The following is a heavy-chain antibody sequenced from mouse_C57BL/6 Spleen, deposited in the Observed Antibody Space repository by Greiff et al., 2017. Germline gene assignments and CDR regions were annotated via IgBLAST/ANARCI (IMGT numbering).Heavy chain of an antibody. CDR3: TCYYGSSACDY. Sequence: EVQLQQSGTVLARPGASVKMSCKASGYTFTSYWMHWVKQRPGQGLEWIGAIYPGHSDTSYNQKFKGKATLTAVTSASTAYMELSSLTNEDAAVYYCTCYYGSSACDYWGQGTTLTVSS. CDR1: GYTFTSYW. D-gene: IGHD1-1*01. CDR2: IYPGHSDT. V-gene: IGHV1-5*01. J-gene: IGHJ2*01.